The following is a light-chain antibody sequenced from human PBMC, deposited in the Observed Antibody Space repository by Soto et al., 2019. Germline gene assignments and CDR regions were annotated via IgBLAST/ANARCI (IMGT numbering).Light chain of an antibody. CDR1: QRVSSSY. Sequence: EIVLTQSPGTLSLSPGERATLSCRASQRVSSSYLTWYQQKPGQAPRLLIYGASSRATGIPDRFSGSGSGTDFTLTISRLEPEDFAVYYCQQYGDSPLMYTFGQGTTVEIK. CDR3: QQYGDSPLMYT. V-gene: IGKV3-20*01. J-gene: IGKJ2*01. CDR2: GAS.